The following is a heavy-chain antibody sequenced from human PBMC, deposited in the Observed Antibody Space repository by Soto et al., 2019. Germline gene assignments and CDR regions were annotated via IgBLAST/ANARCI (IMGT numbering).Heavy chain of an antibody. J-gene: IGHJ4*02. CDR1: GGSISSYY. V-gene: IGHV4-59*01. D-gene: IGHD3-9*01. Sequence: QVQLQESGPGLVKPSETLSLTCTVSGGSISSYYWSWIRQPPGKGLEWIGYIYYSGSTNYNPSLKSRVTISVDTSKNQFSLKLSSVTAADTAVYYCASWGGDYFDWLSPLDYWGQGTLVTVSS. CDR2: IYYSGST. CDR3: ASWGGDYFDWLSPLDY.